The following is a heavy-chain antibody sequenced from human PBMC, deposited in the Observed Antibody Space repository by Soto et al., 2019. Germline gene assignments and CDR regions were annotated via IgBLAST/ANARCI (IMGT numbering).Heavy chain of an antibody. CDR3: AHEVGYERGFDP. D-gene: IGHD5-12*01. J-gene: IGHJ5*02. V-gene: IGHV1-69*01. Sequence: QVQLVQSGAEVKKPGSSVKVSCKASGGTFSTYDFSWVRQAPGQGLEWMGGIIPLLDIENYSEKVRGRVTITADESTSAFNMELSSLRFEDTAYYYCAHEVGYERGFDPWGQGNLVTVSS. CDR1: GGTFSTYD. CDR2: IIPLLDIE.